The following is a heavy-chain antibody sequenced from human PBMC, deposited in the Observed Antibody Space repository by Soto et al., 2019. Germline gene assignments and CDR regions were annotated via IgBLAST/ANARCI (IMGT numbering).Heavy chain of an antibody. V-gene: IGHV4-4*02. CDR3: AGIDENYDILTGYLEGAFDI. CDR2: IYHSGST. CDR1: SGSISSSNW. J-gene: IGHJ3*02. Sequence: SETLSLTCAVSSGSISSSNWWRWVRQPQGKGLEWIGEIYHSGSTNYNPSLKSRVTISVDKSKNQFSLKLSSVTAADTAVYYCAGIDENYDILTGYLEGAFDIWGQGTMVS. D-gene: IGHD3-9*01.